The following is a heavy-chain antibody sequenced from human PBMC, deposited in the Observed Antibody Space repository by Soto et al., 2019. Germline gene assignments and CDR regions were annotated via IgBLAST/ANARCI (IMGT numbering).Heavy chain of an antibody. Sequence: GGSLRLSCAASGFTFSSYGMHWVHQAPGKGLEWVAVIWYDGSNKYYADSVKGRFTISRDNSKNTLYLQMNSLRAEDTAVYYCARDLYSSSWYVYYYYYYGMDVWGQGTTVTVSS. CDR3: ARDLYSSSWYVYYYYYYGMDV. J-gene: IGHJ6*02. CDR2: IWYDGSNK. D-gene: IGHD6-13*01. CDR1: GFTFSSYG. V-gene: IGHV3-33*01.